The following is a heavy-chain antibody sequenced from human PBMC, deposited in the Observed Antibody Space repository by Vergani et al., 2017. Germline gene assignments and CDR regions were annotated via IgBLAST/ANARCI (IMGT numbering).Heavy chain of an antibody. CDR3: AKVGRSEVAGTFGAFDI. D-gene: IGHD6-19*01. CDR1: GFTFSSYW. V-gene: IGHV3-23*04. Sequence: EVQLVESGGGLVQPGGSLRLSCAASGFTFSSYWMHWVRQAPGKGLEWVSTLSASDRRTHYADSVKGRFTISRDISKNTLFLHMNSLRPGDTAVYYCAKVGRSEVAGTFGAFDIWGQGTMVTVSS. CDR2: LSASDRRT. J-gene: IGHJ3*02.